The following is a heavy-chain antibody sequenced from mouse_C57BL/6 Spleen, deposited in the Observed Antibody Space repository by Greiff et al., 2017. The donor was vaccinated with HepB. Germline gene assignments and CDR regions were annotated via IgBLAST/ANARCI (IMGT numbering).Heavy chain of an antibody. J-gene: IGHJ2*01. CDR2: ISDGGSYT. CDR1: GFTFSSYA. V-gene: IGHV5-4*01. Sequence: VQLKESGGGLVKPGGSLKLSCAASGFTFSSYAMSWVRQTPEKRLEWVATISDGGSYTYYPDNVKGRFTISRDNAKNNLYLQMSHLKSEDTAMYYGARGAWYFDYWGQGTTLTVSS. CDR3: ARGAWYFDY.